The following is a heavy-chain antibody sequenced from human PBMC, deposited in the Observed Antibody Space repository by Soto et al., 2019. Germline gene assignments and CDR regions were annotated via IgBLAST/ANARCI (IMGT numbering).Heavy chain of an antibody. CDR2: IDWDDDK. CDR3: ARTYYYDSSGYIDY. D-gene: IGHD3-22*01. Sequence: ESGPTLVNPTQTLTLTCTFSGFSLSTSGMRVSWIRQPPGKALEWLARIDWDDDKFYSTSLKTRLTISKDTSKNQVVLTMTNMDPVDTATYYCARTYYYDSSGYIDYWGQGTLVTVSS. J-gene: IGHJ4*02. V-gene: IGHV2-70*04. CDR1: GFSLSTSGMR.